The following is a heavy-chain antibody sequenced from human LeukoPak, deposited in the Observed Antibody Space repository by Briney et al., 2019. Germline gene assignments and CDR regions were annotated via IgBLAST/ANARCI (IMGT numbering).Heavy chain of an antibody. Sequence: GGSLRLSCAASGFTFSTYAVHWVRQAPGKGLEWVAVISSGGSDKYHAGSVKGRSTISRDNSKNTLYLQMNSLRAEDTAVYYCAKSLRGYSYGSGATEPIDYWGQGTLVTVSS. CDR1: GFTFSTYA. J-gene: IGHJ4*02. CDR2: ISSGGSDK. D-gene: IGHD5-18*01. CDR3: AKSLRGYSYGSGATEPIDY. V-gene: IGHV3-30*18.